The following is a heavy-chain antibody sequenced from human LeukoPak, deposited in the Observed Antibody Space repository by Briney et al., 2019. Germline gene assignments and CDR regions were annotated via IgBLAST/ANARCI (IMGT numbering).Heavy chain of an antibody. J-gene: IGHJ4*02. CDR1: GFTFSSYA. D-gene: IGHD6-13*01. Sequence: PGGSLRLSCAASGFTFSSYAMTWVRQAPGKGLEWVSAISNSGGGTYYADSVKGRFTISRDNSKNTLYLQMNSLRAEDTAVYYCATPIAAAAGFRYWGQGTLVTVSS. CDR2: ISNSGGGT. CDR3: ATPIAAAAGFRY. V-gene: IGHV3-23*01.